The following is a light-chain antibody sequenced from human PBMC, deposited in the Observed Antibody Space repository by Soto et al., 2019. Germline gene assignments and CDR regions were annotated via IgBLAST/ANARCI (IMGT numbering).Light chain of an antibody. V-gene: IGKV2-28*01. CDR1: QSLLHSNGYNY. Sequence: DVVMTQSPLSLPVTLGQPASISCRSSQSLLHSNGYNYLDWYLQKPGQSPQLLIYLGSNRASGVPDRFSGSGSGTDFTLKISRVEAEDVGVYYCMQALQTPPTFGQGTRLEI. CDR2: LGS. J-gene: IGKJ5*01. CDR3: MQALQTPPT.